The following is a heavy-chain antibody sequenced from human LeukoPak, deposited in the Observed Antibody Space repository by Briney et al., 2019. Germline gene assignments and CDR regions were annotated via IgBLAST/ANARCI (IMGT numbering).Heavy chain of an antibody. V-gene: IGHV3-53*01. CDR1: GFTVSSDY. Sequence: PGGSLRLSCAVSGFTVSSDYMSWVRQAPGKGLEWISLVYTDGSTYSADSVKGRFTVSRDNSKNTLYLQMNSLRAEDTAVYYCATSPASSCLDDWGQGTLVTVSS. D-gene: IGHD6-13*01. CDR2: VYTDGST. CDR3: ATSPASSCLDD. J-gene: IGHJ4*02.